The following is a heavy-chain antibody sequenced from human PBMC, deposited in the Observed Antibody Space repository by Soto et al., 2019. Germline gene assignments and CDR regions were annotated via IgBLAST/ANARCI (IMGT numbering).Heavy chain of an antibody. CDR3: ARSQGSSTSLEIYYYYYYGMEV. CDR1: GGTFSSYA. Sequence: QVQLVQSGAEVKKPGSSVKVSCKASGGTFSSYAISWVRQAPGQGLEWMGGIIPISGTANYAQKLQGRVTITADESMRTAYMELSSLRSEDTGVYYCARSQGSSTSLEIYYYYYYGMEVWGQGITVTVSS. V-gene: IGHV1-69*01. D-gene: IGHD2-2*01. J-gene: IGHJ6*02. CDR2: IIPISGTA.